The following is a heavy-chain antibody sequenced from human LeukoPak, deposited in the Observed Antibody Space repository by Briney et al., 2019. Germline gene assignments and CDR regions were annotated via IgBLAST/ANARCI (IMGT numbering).Heavy chain of an antibody. CDR1: GGSISSGGYY. D-gene: IGHD3-3*01. CDR2: IYHSGST. J-gene: IGHJ4*02. V-gene: IGHV4-30-2*01. Sequence: SQTLSLTCTVSGGSISSGGYYWSWIRQPPGKGLEWIGYIYHSGSTYYNPSLKSRVTISVDRSKNQFSLKLSSVTAADTAVYYCARGDYDFWSRSNRGDYFDYWGQGTLVTVSS. CDR3: ARGDYDFWSRSNRGDYFDY.